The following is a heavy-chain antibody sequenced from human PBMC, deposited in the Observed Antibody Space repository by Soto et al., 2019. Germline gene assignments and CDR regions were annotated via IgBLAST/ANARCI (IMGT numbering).Heavy chain of an antibody. CDR3: VRARGWFGSRGKNWFDP. J-gene: IGHJ5*02. D-gene: IGHD3-10*01. V-gene: IGHV4-34*01. Sequence: SETLSLTCAVYGGSFSGYYWSWIRQPPGKGLEWIGEINHSGSTNYNPSLKSRVTISVDTSKNQFSLKLSSVTAADTAVYYCVRARGWFGSRGKNWFDPWGQGTLVTVSS. CDR2: INHSGST. CDR1: GGSFSGYY.